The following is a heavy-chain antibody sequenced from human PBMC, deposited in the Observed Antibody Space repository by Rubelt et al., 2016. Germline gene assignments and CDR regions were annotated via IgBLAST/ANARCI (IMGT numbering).Heavy chain of an antibody. D-gene: IGHD6-6*01. V-gene: IGHV3-53*04. J-gene: IGHJ6*02. CDR2: IYSGGST. CDR3: AKGRGAGDKSIAARLRGYYYYGMDV. Sequence: SWFRQAPGKGLEWVSVIYSGGSTYYADSVKGRFTISRHNSKNTLYLQMNSLRAEDTAVYYCAKGRGAGDKSIAARLRGYYYYGMDVWGQGTTVTVSS.